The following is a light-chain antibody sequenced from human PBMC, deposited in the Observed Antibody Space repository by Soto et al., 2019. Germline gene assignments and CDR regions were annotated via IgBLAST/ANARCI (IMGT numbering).Light chain of an antibody. Sequence: QSALTQPPSASASPGQSVTISCTGTSSDVGGYNYVSWYQQRPGKAPKLMIYEVSQRPSGVPDRFSGSKSGTSASLAISGLQSEDEGDYYCAAWDDSLNGRVFGGRTKLTVL. J-gene: IGLJ3*02. CDR1: SSDVGGYNY. CDR3: AAWDDSLNGRV. V-gene: IGLV2-8*01. CDR2: EVS.